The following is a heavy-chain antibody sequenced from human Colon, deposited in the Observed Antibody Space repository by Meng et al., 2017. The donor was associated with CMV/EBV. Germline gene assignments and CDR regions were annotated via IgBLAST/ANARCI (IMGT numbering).Heavy chain of an antibody. D-gene: IGHD5-12*01. CDR3: ARLGLFDY. CDR2: ISGSGTTI. V-gene: IGHV3-11*01. J-gene: IGHJ4*02. Sequence: LRLSCAASGFPFSDYFMSWVRQAPGKGLEWVSYISGSGTTIYYAESVKGRFTISRDNTRDSLYLQMNSLRAEDTAVYYCARLGLFDYWGQGTLVTVSS. CDR1: GFPFSDYF.